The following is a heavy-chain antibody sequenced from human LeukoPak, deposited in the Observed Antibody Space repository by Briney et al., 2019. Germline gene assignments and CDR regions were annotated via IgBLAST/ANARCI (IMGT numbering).Heavy chain of an antibody. V-gene: IGHV1-69*05. D-gene: IGHD6-6*01. Sequence: SVKVSCKASGGTFSSYAISWVRQAPGQGLEWMGGIIPIFGTANYAQKFQGRVTITTDESTSTAYMELSSLRSEETAVYYCARGGGSSSQNDYYMDVWGKGTTVTVSS. CDR2: IIPIFGTA. J-gene: IGHJ6*03. CDR1: GGTFSSYA. CDR3: ARGGGSSSQNDYYMDV.